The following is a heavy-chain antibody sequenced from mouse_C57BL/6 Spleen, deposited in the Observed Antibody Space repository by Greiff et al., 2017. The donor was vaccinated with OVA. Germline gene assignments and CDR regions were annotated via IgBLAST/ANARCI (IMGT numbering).Heavy chain of an antibody. CDR1: GYTFTSYG. V-gene: IGHV1-81*01. J-gene: IGHJ4*01. CDR2: IYPRSGNS. D-gene: IGHD1-1*01. CDR3: ARRGTTVVQGYAMDY. Sequence: VQLQQSGAELARPGASVKLSCKASGYTFTSYGISWVKQSTGQGLEWIGEIYPRSGNSYYNEKFKGKATLTADKSSSTAYMELRSLTSEDAAVYFCARRGTTVVQGYAMDYWGQGTSVTVSS.